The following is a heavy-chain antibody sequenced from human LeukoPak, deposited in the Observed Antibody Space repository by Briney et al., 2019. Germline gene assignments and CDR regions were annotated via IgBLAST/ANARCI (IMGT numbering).Heavy chain of an antibody. CDR2: ISYDGSNK. J-gene: IGHJ4*02. Sequence: GGSLRLSCAASGFTFSSYGMHWVRQAPGKGLEWVAVISYDGSNKYYADSVKGRFTISRDNSKNTLYLQMNSLRAEDTAVYYCAKVAPANYDFWSGYSLEDYWGRGTLVTVSS. D-gene: IGHD3-3*01. V-gene: IGHV3-30*18. CDR1: GFTFSSYG. CDR3: AKVAPANYDFWSGYSLEDY.